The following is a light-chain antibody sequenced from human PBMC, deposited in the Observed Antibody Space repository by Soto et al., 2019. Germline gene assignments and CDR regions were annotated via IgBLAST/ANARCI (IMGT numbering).Light chain of an antibody. V-gene: IGKV3-15*01. CDR2: RAS. CDR1: QSISRN. J-gene: IGKJ2*03. CDR3: QQYEKSPPYS. Sequence: EIVLTQSPATLSVSPGESASLSGRASQSISRNLAWYQQRPGQAPRLLIFRASTRASGIPARFSGSGSGTEFTLTVSGLQSEDFGVYYCQQYEKSPPYSFGPGTKLEIK.